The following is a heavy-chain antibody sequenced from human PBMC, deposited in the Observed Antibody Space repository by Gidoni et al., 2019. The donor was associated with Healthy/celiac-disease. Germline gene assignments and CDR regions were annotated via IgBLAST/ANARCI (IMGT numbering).Heavy chain of an antibody. CDR3: AKGTGSSWYLELPY. CDR1: GFTFGSYG. V-gene: IGHV3-30*18. J-gene: IGHJ4*02. CDR2: ISYDGSNK. Sequence: QVQLVEYGGGVVQPGRSLRLSCAASGFTFGSYGMHWVRQAPGKGLEWVAVISYDGSNKYYADSVKGRFTISRDNSKNTLYLQMNSLRAEDTAVYYCAKGTGSSWYLELPYWGQGTLVTVSS. D-gene: IGHD6-13*01.